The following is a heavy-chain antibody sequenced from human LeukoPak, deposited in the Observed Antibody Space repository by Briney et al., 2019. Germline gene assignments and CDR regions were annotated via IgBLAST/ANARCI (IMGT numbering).Heavy chain of an antibody. CDR2: IYVTGN. CDR1: GGSIGTYY. Sequence: SETLSLTCTVFGGSIGTYYWSWVRQSPGKGLEWIGYIYVTGNRYDPYLQSRVTISVDTSRNQFFLKMSSVTAADTAVYYCARHIGGGIEDMDVWGKGTKVTVSS. V-gene: IGHV4-59*08. CDR3: ARHIGGGIEDMDV. J-gene: IGHJ6*03. D-gene: IGHD3-16*02.